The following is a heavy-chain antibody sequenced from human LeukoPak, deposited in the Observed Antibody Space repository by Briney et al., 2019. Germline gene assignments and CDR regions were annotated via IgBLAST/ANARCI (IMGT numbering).Heavy chain of an antibody. V-gene: IGHV4-34*01. CDR3: ARRYFVWFDP. Sequence: GSLRLSCAASGFTFSSYWMSWIRQPPGKGLEWIGEINHSGSTNYNPSLKSRVTISVDASKNQFSLKLSSVTAADTAVYYCARRYFVWFDPWGQGTLVTVSS. CDR2: INHSGST. D-gene: IGHD3-9*01. J-gene: IGHJ5*02. CDR1: GFTFSSYW.